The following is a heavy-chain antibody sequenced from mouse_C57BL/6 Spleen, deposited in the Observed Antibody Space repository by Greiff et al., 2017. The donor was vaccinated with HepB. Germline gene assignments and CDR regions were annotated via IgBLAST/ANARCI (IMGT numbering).Heavy chain of an antibody. Sequence: VQLQQSGAELVRPGTSVKMSCKASGYTFTNYWIGWAKQRPGHGLEWIGDIYPGGGYTNYNEKFKGKATLTADKSSSTAYMQFSSLTSEDSAIYYCARGGDYDVGYFDVRGTGTTVTVSS. J-gene: IGHJ1*03. CDR3: ARGGDYDVGYFDV. D-gene: IGHD2-4*01. V-gene: IGHV1-63*01. CDR2: IYPGGGYT. CDR1: GYTFTNYW.